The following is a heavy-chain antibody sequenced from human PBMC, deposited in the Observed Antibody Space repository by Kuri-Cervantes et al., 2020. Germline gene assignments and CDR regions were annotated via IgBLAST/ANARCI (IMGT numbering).Heavy chain of an antibody. Sequence: ASVKVSCKTSGYTFTSYDINWVRQATGQGLEWMGWMNPNSGNTGYAQKFQGRVTMTRNTSISTAYMELSSLRSEDTAVYYCARTSRDILTGYYYYYYYYGMDVWGQGTMVTVSS. CDR2: MNPNSGNT. CDR1: GYTFTSYD. D-gene: IGHD3-9*01. J-gene: IGHJ6*02. V-gene: IGHV1-8*01. CDR3: ARTSRDILTGYYYYYYYYGMDV.